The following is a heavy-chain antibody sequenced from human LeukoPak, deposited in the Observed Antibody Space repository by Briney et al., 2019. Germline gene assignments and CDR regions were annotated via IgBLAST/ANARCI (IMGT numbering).Heavy chain of an antibody. J-gene: IGHJ4*02. Sequence: GGSLRLSCAASGFTVSSHYMSWVRQAPGKGLEWVSVIYSGGTTYYADSVEGRFTISGDNSKNTLYLQMNSLRAEDTAVYYCARDSENCGGDCLDYWGQGTLVTVSS. CDR2: IYSGGTT. CDR3: ARDSENCGGDCLDY. V-gene: IGHV3-53*01. D-gene: IGHD2-21*02. CDR1: GFTVSSHY.